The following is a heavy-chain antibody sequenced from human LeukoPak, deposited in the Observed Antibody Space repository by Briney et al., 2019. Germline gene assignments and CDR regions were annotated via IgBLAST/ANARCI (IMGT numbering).Heavy chain of an antibody. Sequence: GESLKISCKGSGYSFTNYWIGWVRQMPGKGLEWMGIIYPDDSDTRYSPSFQGQVTMSADKSISTAHLQWSSLKASDTAVYYCARLPMAVTPHVDYWGQGTLVTVSS. V-gene: IGHV5-51*01. D-gene: IGHD2-21*02. CDR2: IYPDDSDT. J-gene: IGHJ4*02. CDR1: GYSFTNYW. CDR3: ARLPMAVTPHVDY.